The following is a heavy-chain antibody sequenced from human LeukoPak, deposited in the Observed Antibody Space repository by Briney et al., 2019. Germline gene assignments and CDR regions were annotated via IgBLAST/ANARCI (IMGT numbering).Heavy chain of an antibody. CDR1: GGSIITTNYY. D-gene: IGHD6-19*01. CDR3: ARDRLRLLPAFDI. V-gene: IGHV4-39*07. Sequence: SGTLSLTCTVSGGSIITTNYYWGWIRQPPGKGLEWIGSIYYSGNTYYKPSLKSRVTISVDTSKNQFSLKLTSVTAADTAVYYCARDRLRLLPAFDIWGQGTMVTVSS. J-gene: IGHJ3*02. CDR2: IYYSGNT.